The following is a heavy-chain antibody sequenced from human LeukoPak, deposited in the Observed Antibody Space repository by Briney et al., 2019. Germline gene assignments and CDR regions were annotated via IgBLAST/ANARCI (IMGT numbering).Heavy chain of an antibody. CDR3: ARGTHIVVVPISSPSRVQSPAYYYYMDV. CDR2: IIPIFGTA. V-gene: IGHV1-69*05. D-gene: IGHD2-2*01. J-gene: IGHJ6*03. CDR1: GGTFSSYA. Sequence: ASVKVSCKASGGTFSSYAISWVRHAPGQGLEWMGGIIPIFGTANYAQKFQGRVTITTDESTSTGYMELSSLRSEDTAVYYCARGTHIVVVPISSPSRVQSPAYYYYMDVWGKGTTVTVSS.